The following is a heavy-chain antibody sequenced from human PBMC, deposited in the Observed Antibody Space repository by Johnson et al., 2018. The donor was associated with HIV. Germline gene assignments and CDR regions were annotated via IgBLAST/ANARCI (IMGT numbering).Heavy chain of an antibody. CDR2: ISGSGGST. Sequence: EMQLVESGGGLEKPGGSLRLSCAASGFTVSNYYMTWVRQAPGKGLEWVSYISGSGGSTYYADSVKGRFTISRANSKNTLYLQMNSLRAEDTAVYYCARARDWNYGDIWGQGTMVTVSS. D-gene: IGHD1-7*01. V-gene: IGHV3-23*04. CDR1: GFTVSNYY. J-gene: IGHJ3*02. CDR3: ARARDWNYGDI.